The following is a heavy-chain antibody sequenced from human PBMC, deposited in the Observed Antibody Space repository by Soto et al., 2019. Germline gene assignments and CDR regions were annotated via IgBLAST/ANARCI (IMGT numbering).Heavy chain of an antibody. CDR1: GSRFSNYV. V-gene: IGHV1-69*06. CDR2: IIPIFNST. D-gene: IGHD2-2*02. Sequence: QVQLVQSGAEVKTPGSSLKVSCKVSGSRFSNYVISWVRQAPGHGLEWLGRIIPIFNSTKYAQSFRGRVTITADKSTSTASLELSSLRSDDTAVYYGAREGRGKKAGYNGLVSLGYWGQGTLVTVSS. J-gene: IGHJ4*02. CDR3: AREGRGKKAGYNGLVSLGY.